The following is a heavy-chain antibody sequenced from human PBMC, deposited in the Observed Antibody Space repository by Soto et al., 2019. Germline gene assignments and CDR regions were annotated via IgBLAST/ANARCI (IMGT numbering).Heavy chain of an antibody. J-gene: IGHJ4*02. D-gene: IGHD3-22*01. CDR3: AKDRYYYDSSGYQGQLDY. Sequence: GGSLRLSCGASAFSFSHYAMHWVRQAPGKGLECVAVISYDGNIKRYADSVKGRFTISRDNSENTLYLQMNSLSPEDTAVYYCAKDRYYYDSSGYQGQLDYWGQGT. V-gene: IGHV3-30-3*01. CDR1: AFSFSHYA. CDR2: ISYDGNIK.